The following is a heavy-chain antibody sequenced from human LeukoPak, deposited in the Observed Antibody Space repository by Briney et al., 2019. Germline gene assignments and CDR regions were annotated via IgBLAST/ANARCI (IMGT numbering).Heavy chain of an antibody. CDR3: ARVPPLRFLEWLLFPHFDY. CDR1: GGSFSGYY. J-gene: IGHJ4*02. D-gene: IGHD3-3*01. Sequence: PSETLSLTCAVYGGSFSGYYWSWIRQPPGKGLEWIGEINHSGSTNYNPSLKSRVTISVDTSKNQFSLKLSSVTAADTAVYYCARVPPLRFLEWLLFPHFDYWGQGTLVTVSS. V-gene: IGHV4-34*01. CDR2: INHSGST.